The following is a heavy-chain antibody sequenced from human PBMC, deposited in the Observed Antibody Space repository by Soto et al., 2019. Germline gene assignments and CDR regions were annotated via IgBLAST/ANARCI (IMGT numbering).Heavy chain of an antibody. CDR1: GASIRSTYYY. D-gene: IGHD2-21*02. Sequence: SETLSLTCTVSGASIRSTYYYWSWIRQSPGKGLEWIGYVYYTGSTYYNPSLMSRLTISVDTSKNQFSLKLTSVTAAETAVYYCVRTAREGAVAPQRFDRFGQGTQVTFSS. CDR2: VYYTGST. J-gene: IGHJ5*02. V-gene: IGHV4-30-4*01. CDR3: VRTAREGAVAPQRFDR.